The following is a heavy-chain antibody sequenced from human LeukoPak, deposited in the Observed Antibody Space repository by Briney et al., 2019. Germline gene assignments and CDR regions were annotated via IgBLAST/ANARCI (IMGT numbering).Heavy chain of an antibody. CDR3: ARHSRSSDFDY. V-gene: IGHV5-51*01. CDR2: IYPGDSDT. CDR1: GYSFTSYW. D-gene: IGHD4-17*01. J-gene: IGHJ4*02. Sequence: GESLQISCQGSGYSFTSYWIGWVRQMPGKGLEWMGIIYPGDSDTRYSPSFQGQVTISADKSISTAYLQWSSLKASDTAMYYCARHSRSSDFDYWGQGTLVTVSS.